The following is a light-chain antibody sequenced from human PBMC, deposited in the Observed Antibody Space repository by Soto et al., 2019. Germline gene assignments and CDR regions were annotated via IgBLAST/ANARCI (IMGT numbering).Light chain of an antibody. CDR1: QSVSSSY. V-gene: IGKV3-20*01. CDR3: KQYGSPPYT. CDR2: GAS. Sequence: EIVLTQSPGTLSLSPGERATLSCRASQSVSSSYLAWYQQKPGQAPRLIIYGASDRATGIPDRFSGSGSGTDFTLTISRLEPEDLAVYYCKQYGSPPYTFGQGTKRE. J-gene: IGKJ2*01.